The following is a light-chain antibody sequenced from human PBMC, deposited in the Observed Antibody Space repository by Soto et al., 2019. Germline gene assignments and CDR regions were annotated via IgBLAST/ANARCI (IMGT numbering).Light chain of an antibody. V-gene: IGKV1-8*01. CDR2: AAS. Sequence: AIRMTQSPSSLSASTGDRVTITCRASQGISSYLAWYQQKPGKAPKLLIYAASTLQSGVPSRFSGSGSGTDFTLTISCLQSEDFATYYCQQYYSYPLTFGQGTNLEIK. CDR3: QQYYSYPLT. CDR1: QGISSY. J-gene: IGKJ2*01.